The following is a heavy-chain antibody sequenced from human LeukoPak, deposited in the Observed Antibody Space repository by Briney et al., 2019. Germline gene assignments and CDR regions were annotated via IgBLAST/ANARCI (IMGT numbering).Heavy chain of an antibody. CDR3: ARVGGAAVAGGYFDY. CDR1: GGSISSYY. D-gene: IGHD6-19*01. CDR2: IYYGGST. J-gene: IGHJ4*02. Sequence: SETLSLTCTVSGGSISSYYWSWIRQPPGKGLEWIGYIYYGGSTNYNPSLKSRVTISVDTSKNQFSLKLSSVTAADTAVYYCARVGGAAVAGGYFDYWGQGTLVTVSS. V-gene: IGHV4-59*01.